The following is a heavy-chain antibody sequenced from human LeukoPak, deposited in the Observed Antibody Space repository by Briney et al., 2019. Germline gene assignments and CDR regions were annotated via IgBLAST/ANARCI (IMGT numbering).Heavy chain of an antibody. CDR1: GFTFGDYA. V-gene: IGHV3-49*04. CDR2: IRSKAYGGTT. D-gene: IGHD3-22*01. CDR3: TRERDYYDSSGYYYVRYFQH. Sequence: GGSLRLSCTASGFTFGDYAMSWVRQAPGKGLEWVGFIRSKAYGGTTEYAASVKGIFTISRDDSKSIAYLQMNSLKTEDTAVYYCTRERDYYDSSGYYYVRYFQHWGQGTLVTVSS. J-gene: IGHJ1*01.